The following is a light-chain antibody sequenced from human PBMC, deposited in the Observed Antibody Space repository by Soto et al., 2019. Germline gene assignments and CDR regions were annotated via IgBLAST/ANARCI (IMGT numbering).Light chain of an antibody. CDR1: SSNIGAGYD. J-gene: IGLJ1*01. Sequence: QSVLTQPPSVSGAPGQRVTISCTGSSSNIGAGYDVHWYQQLPGPAPKLLIYGNSNRPSGVPDRFSGSKSGTSASLAITGLQAEDEADYYCQSYDSSLSVFYVFGTGTKVTVL. CDR3: QSYDSSLSVFYV. CDR2: GNS. V-gene: IGLV1-40*01.